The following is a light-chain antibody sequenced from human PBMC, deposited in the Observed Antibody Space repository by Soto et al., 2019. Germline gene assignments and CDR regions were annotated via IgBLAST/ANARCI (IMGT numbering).Light chain of an antibody. J-gene: IGLJ1*01. CDR2: GNS. Sequence: QSVLTQPLSVSGAPGQRVTISCTGSSSNIGAGYDVHWYQQLPGTAPKLLIYGNSNRPSGVPDRFSGSKSGTSASLAITGLQAEDEADYYCQSYDSSLSGAAFGTGTKLTVL. V-gene: IGLV1-40*01. CDR1: SSNIGAGYD. CDR3: QSYDSSLSGAA.